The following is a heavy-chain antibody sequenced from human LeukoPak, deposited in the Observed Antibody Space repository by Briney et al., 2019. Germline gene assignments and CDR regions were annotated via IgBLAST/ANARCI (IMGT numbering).Heavy chain of an antibody. V-gene: IGHV1-18*01. CDR2: ISAYNGNT. CDR1: GYTFTSYG. Sequence: ASVKVSCKASGYTFTSYGISWVRQAPGQGLEWMGWISAYNGNTDYAQKLQGRVTVTTDTSTSTAYMELRSLRSDDTAVYYCARGATDHIQFDPWGQGTLVTVSS. J-gene: IGHJ5*02. D-gene: IGHD1-26*01. CDR3: ARGATDHIQFDP.